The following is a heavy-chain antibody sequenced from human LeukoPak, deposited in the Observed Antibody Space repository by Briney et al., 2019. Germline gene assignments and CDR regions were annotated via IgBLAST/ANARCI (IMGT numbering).Heavy chain of an antibody. D-gene: IGHD3-22*01. CDR3: ARENYYDSSGYYEAAFDI. CDR1: GFTVSSNY. CDR2: IYSGGST. J-gene: IGHJ3*02. V-gene: IGHV3-53*04. Sequence: GGSLRLSCAASGFTVSSNYMSWVRQAPGKGLEWVSVIYSGGSTYYADSVKGRFTISRHSSKNTLYLQMNSLRAEDTAVYYCARENYYDSSGYYEAAFDIWGQGTMVTVSS.